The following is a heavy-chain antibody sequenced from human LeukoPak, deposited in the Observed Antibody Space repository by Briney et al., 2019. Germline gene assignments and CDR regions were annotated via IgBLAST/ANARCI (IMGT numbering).Heavy chain of an antibody. CDR2: ISYDGSNK. Sequence: GGSLRLSCAASGFTFSSYAMHWVRQAPGKGLVWVAVISYDGSNKYYADSVKGRFTISRDNSKNTLYLQMNSLRAEDTAVYYCASSREQWLANWFDPWGQGTLVTVSS. CDR1: GFTFSSYA. V-gene: IGHV3-30-3*01. D-gene: IGHD6-19*01. J-gene: IGHJ5*02. CDR3: ASSREQWLANWFDP.